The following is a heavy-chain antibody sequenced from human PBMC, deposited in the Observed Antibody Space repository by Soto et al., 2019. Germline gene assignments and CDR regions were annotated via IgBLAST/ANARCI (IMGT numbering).Heavy chain of an antibody. V-gene: IGHV1-8*01. CDR2: MNPNSGNT. J-gene: IGHJ4*02. CDR1: GYTFTSHD. CDR3: VRESGFTGWYDY. Sequence: ASVKVSCKASGYTFTSHDVNWVRQATGQGLEWMGWMNPNSGNTGYAQKFQGRVTMTRDTSINTAYMELSSLRSEDTAVYYCVRESGFTGWYDYWGQGTLVTVSS. D-gene: IGHD6-19*01.